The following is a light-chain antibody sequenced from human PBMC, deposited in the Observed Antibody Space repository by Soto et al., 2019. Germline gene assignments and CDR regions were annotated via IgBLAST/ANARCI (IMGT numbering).Light chain of an antibody. Sequence: DIRMTQSPATLSGSLGDRVTITCWASQTISSWLAWYQQKKGKAPKLLIYKASTLKSGVPSRFSGSGYGTEFNLTISSLQTDDFATYYCQHYNSYSEAFGQGTKVDIK. CDR3: QHYNSYSEA. CDR2: KAS. J-gene: IGKJ1*01. CDR1: QTISSW. V-gene: IGKV1-5*03.